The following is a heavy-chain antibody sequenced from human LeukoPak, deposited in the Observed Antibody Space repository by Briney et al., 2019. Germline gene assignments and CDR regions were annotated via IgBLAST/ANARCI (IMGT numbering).Heavy chain of an antibody. V-gene: IGHV3-74*01. D-gene: IGHD5-18*01. CDR2: INTDGSST. CDR3: ARDTATDEAWFDP. J-gene: IGHJ5*02. CDR1: GFTFISYW. Sequence: GSLRLSCAASGFTFISYWMHWVRQAPGKGLVWVSRINTDGSSTSYADSVKGRFTISRDNAKNTLYLQMNSLRAEDTAVYYCARDTATDEAWFDPWGQGTLVTVSS.